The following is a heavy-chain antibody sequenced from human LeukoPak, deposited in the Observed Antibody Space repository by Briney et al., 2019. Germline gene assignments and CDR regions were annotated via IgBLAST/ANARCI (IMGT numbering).Heavy chain of an antibody. V-gene: IGHV3-74*01. J-gene: IGHJ4*02. D-gene: IGHD6-19*01. CDR1: GFTFSSYW. CDR2: INSDGSST. CDR3: ASDRIAVAGGFDY. Sequence: GGSLRLSCAASGFTFSSYWMHWVRQAPGKGLVWVSRINSDGSSTSYADSVKGRFTISRDNAKNTLYLQMNSLRAEDTAVYHCASDRIAVAGGFDYWGQGTLVTVSS.